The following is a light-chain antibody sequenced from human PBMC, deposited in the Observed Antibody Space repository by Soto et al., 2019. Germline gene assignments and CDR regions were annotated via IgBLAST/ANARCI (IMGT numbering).Light chain of an antibody. Sequence: EIVLTQSPATLSLXPGERXXXSCRASQSVSSYLAWYQQKPGQAPRLLIYDASNRATGIPARFSGSGSGTDFTLTISSLEPEDFAVYYCQQRGAFGQGPKLEIK. CDR2: DAS. V-gene: IGKV3-11*01. J-gene: IGKJ2*01. CDR1: QSVSSY. CDR3: QQRGA.